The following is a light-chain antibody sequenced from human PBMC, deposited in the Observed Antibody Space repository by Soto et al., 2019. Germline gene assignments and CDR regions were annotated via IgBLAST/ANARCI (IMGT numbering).Light chain of an antibody. V-gene: IGKV1-39*01. J-gene: IGKJ4*01. CDR3: QQGYSIHALT. Sequence: DIPMTQSPSSVSASVGDTVTISCRASQTISNYLHWYQHKPGKVPRLLISDVSTLQSGVPGRFRGSGSESEFTLTITYLQPEDFATYDCQQGYSIHALTFGGGTKVELK. CDR2: DVS. CDR1: QTISNY.